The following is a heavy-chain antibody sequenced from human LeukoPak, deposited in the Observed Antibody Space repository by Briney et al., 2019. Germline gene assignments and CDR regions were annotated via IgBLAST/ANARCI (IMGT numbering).Heavy chain of an antibody. V-gene: IGHV3-23*01. Sequence: PGGSLRLSCAASGFTFSSYSMNWVRQAPGKGLEWVSAISGSGGSTYYADSVKGRFTISRDNSKNTLYLQMNSLRAEDTAVYYCAKIPSPSIAAAGTWYYFDYWGQGTLVTVSS. CDR2: ISGSGGST. CDR3: AKIPSPSIAAAGTWYYFDY. CDR1: GFTFSSYS. D-gene: IGHD6-13*01. J-gene: IGHJ4*02.